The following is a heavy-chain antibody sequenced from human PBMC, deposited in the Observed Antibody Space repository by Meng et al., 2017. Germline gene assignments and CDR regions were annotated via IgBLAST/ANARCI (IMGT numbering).Heavy chain of an antibody. CDR2: IIPIFGTA. V-gene: IGHV1-69*06. CDR1: GGTVSSDV. D-gene: IGHD4-23*01. Sequence: VRSGSGVEECGSAVNACCNASGGTVSSDVIMWGRQAPGQGLEWLGGIIPIFGTANNAQKFQGTVTITADKSTSTAYMELSSLRSEDMAVYYCARGVGYGGNSLYFDYWGQGTLVTVSS. J-gene: IGHJ4*02. CDR3: ARGVGYGGNSLYFDY.